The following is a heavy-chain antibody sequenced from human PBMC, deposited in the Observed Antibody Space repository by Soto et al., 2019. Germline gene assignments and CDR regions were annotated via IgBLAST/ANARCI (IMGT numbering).Heavy chain of an antibody. J-gene: IGHJ4*02. Sequence: PGGSLRLSCAASGFTFSSYAMHWVRQAPGKGLEWVAVISYDGSNKYYADSVKGRFTISRDNSKDTLYLQMNSLRTEDTAVFYCAKTARSSGSYLDYWGQGTLVTVSS. D-gene: IGHD1-26*01. V-gene: IGHV3-30*18. CDR2: ISYDGSNK. CDR3: AKTARSSGSYLDY. CDR1: GFTFSSYA.